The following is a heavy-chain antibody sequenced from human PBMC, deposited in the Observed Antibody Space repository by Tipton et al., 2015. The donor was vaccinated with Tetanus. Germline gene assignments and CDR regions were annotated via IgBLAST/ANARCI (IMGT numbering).Heavy chain of an antibody. CDR2: IYGGGTT. V-gene: IGHV3-66*01. CDR3: ARDGYSSGYFDY. CDR1: GFSVSTNY. J-gene: IGHJ4*02. Sequence: SLRLSCAASGFSVSTNYMNWVRQAPGKGLEWVSVIYGGGTTYYAGSVKDRFTISRDISKNTVDLQMNSLRVEDTAVYFCARDGYSSGYFDYWGQGSLVTVSS. D-gene: IGHD3-22*01.